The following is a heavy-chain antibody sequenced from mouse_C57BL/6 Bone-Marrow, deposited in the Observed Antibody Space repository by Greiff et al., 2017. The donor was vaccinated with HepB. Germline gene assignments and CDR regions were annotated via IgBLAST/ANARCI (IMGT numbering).Heavy chain of an antibody. CDR3: ARKGGLLRSWFAY. V-gene: IGHV2-2*01. CDR2: IWSGGST. CDR1: GFSLTSYG. Sequence: VQRVESGPGLVQPSQSLSITCTVSGFSLTSYGVHWVRQSPGKGLEWLGVIWSGGSTDYNAAFISRLSISKDNSKSQVFFKMNSLQADDTAIYYCARKGGLLRSWFAYWGQGTLVTVSA. D-gene: IGHD1-1*01. J-gene: IGHJ3*01.